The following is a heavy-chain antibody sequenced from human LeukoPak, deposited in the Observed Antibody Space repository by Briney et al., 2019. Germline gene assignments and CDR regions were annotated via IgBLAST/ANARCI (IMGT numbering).Heavy chain of an antibody. J-gene: IGHJ4*02. V-gene: IGHV4-30-2*01. CDR1: GGSISSGGYY. D-gene: IGHD4-17*01. Sequence: SETLSLTCTVSGGSISSGGYYWSWIRQPPGKGLEWIGYIYHSGSTYYNPSLKSRVTIPVDRSKNQFSLKLSSVTAADTAVYYCARDVRDYGDYIFDYWGQGTLVTVSS. CDR3: ARDVRDYGDYIFDY. CDR2: IYHSGST.